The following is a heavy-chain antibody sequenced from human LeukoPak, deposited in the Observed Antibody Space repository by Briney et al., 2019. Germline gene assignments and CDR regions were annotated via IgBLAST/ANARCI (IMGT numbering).Heavy chain of an antibody. CDR2: ISAYNDNT. CDR3: ARVFSGDYDFWSGSNNWFDP. D-gene: IGHD3-3*01. Sequence: GASVKVSCKSSGYTSSSYGISWIRQAPGQGLEWMGWISAYNDNTNYALIFQGRVTMTTDTSTSTAYMELRSLRSDDTAVYYCARVFSGDYDFWSGSNNWFDPWGQGTLVTVSS. CDR1: GYTSSSYG. V-gene: IGHV1-18*01. J-gene: IGHJ5*02.